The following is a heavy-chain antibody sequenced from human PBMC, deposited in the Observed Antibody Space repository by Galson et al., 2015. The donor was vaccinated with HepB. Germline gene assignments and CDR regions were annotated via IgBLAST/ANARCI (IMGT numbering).Heavy chain of an antibody. Sequence: SLRLSCAASGFTFSSYAMSRVRQAPGKGLEWVSAISGSGGSTYYADSVKGRFTISRDNSKNTLYLQMNSLRAEDTAVYYCAKTNPSGYCSGGSCYSPASFDPWGQGTLVTVSS. CDR1: GFTFSSYA. J-gene: IGHJ5*02. V-gene: IGHV3-23*01. CDR2: ISGSGGST. D-gene: IGHD2-15*01. CDR3: AKTNPSGYCSGGSCYSPASFDP.